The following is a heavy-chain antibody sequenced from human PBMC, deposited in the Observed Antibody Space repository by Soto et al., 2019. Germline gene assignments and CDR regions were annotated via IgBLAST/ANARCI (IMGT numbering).Heavy chain of an antibody. CDR3: ARGPRITIFGVVIRWFDP. D-gene: IGHD3-3*01. V-gene: IGHV1-2*04. CDR1: GYTFTGYY. J-gene: IGHJ5*02. CDR2: INPNSGGT. Sequence: GASVKVSCKASGYTFTGYYMHWVRQAPGQGLEWMGWINPNSGGTNYAQKFQGWVTMTRDTSISTAYMELSRLRSDDTAVYYCARGPRITIFGVVIRWFDPWGQGTPVTVSS.